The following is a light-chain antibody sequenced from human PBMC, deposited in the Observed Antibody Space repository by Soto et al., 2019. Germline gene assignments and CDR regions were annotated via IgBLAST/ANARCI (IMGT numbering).Light chain of an antibody. V-gene: IGKV1-5*03. J-gene: IGKJ2*01. CDR3: QQYNFYPYT. CDR1: QSISTW. Sequence: DIQMTQSPSALSASVGDRVTITCRASQSISTWLAWYQQKPGKAPKLLIYNTSCLESGVPSRFSGSGSGTEFTLNISSLQPDDFASYYCQQYNFYPYTFGQGTKLEIK. CDR2: NTS.